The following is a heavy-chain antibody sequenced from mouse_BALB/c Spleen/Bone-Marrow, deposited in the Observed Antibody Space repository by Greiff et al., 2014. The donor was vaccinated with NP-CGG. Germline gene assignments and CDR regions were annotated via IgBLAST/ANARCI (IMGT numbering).Heavy chain of an antibody. Sequence: DVMLVESGGGLVQPGGSRKLSCAASGFTFSSFGMHRVRQAPEKGLEWVAYISSGSSIIYYADTVKGRLTISRDDPKNTLFLQMTSLRSEDTAMYYCTRGGNWDDFDYWGQGTTLTVSS. V-gene: IGHV5-17*02. CDR2: ISSGSSII. CDR1: GFTFSSFG. D-gene: IGHD4-1*01. CDR3: TRGGNWDDFDY. J-gene: IGHJ2*01.